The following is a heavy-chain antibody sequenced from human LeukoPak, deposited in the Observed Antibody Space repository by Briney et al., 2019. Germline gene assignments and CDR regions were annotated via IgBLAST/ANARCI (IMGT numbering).Heavy chain of an antibody. CDR1: GFTFSSYS. D-gene: IGHD3-10*01. V-gene: IGHV3-23*01. CDR3: AKCSIYFGSGTYFDA. J-gene: IGHJ4*02. Sequence: GGSLRLSCAASGFTFSSYSMNGVRQAPGKGLEWVSAISDTGANTNYADSVKGRFTISRDNSKNTVSLQMSSLRTEDTAIYYCAKCSIYFGSGTYFDAWAQGTLVTVSS. CDR2: ISDTGANT.